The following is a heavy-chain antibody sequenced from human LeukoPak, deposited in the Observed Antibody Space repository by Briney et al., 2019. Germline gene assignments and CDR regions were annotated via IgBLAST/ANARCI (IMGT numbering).Heavy chain of an antibody. D-gene: IGHD3-10*01. CDR1: GFSFSDSY. J-gene: IGHJ4*02. Sequence: PGGSLRLSCGASGFSFSDSYMRWCRLSAEKGLEWIAYITSSGTTTEYADSVKGRFTISRVNAKNSLYLQMNSLRPEDTAVYYCARDPYYGDPYWGQGTLVTVSS. CDR2: ITSSGTTT. V-gene: IGHV3-11*01. CDR3: ARDPYYGDPY.